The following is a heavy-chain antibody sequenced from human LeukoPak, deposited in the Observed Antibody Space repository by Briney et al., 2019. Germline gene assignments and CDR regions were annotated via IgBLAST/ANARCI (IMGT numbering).Heavy chain of an antibody. CDR3: ARNAGNSDVDY. CDR1: GGSISSGNW. Sequence: SGTLSLTCVVSGGSISSGNWWTWVRQPPGKGLEWIGKIYHSGSTNYNSSLKSRVTISVDKSKSQFSLKLNSVMAADTAVYYCARNAGNSDVDYWGQGTLVTVSS. D-gene: IGHD4-23*01. J-gene: IGHJ4*02. V-gene: IGHV4-4*02. CDR2: IYHSGST.